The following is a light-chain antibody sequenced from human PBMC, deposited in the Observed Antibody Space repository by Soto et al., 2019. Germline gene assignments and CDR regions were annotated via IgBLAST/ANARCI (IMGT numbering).Light chain of an antibody. J-gene: IGKJ1*01. CDR3: QHYNSYSEA. V-gene: IGKV1-5*03. CDR1: QTISSW. CDR2: KAS. Sequence: TQMTQSPSNLGGAVVDRATSTCRASQTISSWSASYQQKPRKAPTLLIYKASTLKSGVPSRFSGSGSGTEFTLTISSLQADDVATYYCQHYNSYSEAFGQGSIVDVK.